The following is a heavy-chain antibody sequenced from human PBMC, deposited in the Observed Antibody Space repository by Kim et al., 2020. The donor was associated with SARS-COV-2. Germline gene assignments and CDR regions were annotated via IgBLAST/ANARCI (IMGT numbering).Heavy chain of an antibody. CDR2: ISAYNGNT. J-gene: IGHJ6*01. Sequence: ASVKVSCKASGYTFTSYGISWVRQAPGQGLEWMGWISAYNGNTNYAQKLQGRVTMTTDTSTTTAYIELRSLRSDDTAVYYCSRFSCGCACFPYYSYRLD. CDR3: SRFSCGCACFPYYSYRLD. CDR1: GYTFTSYG. V-gene: IGHV1-18*01. D-gene: IGHD2-21*02.